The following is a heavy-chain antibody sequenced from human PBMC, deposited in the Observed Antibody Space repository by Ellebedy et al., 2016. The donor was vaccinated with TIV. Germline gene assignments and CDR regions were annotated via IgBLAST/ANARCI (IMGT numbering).Heavy chain of an antibody. Sequence: GGSLRLSRAASGFTFSDFYMIWIRQAPGKGLEWVSYISSDGSLIYYADSVKGRFTISRDNARNSLYLQMNSLRAEDTAIYYCARDTRFIDHQHNWFDPWGQGTLVTVSS. J-gene: IGHJ5*02. CDR2: ISSDGSLI. CDR1: GFTFSDFY. D-gene: IGHD1-14*01. CDR3: ARDTRFIDHQHNWFDP. V-gene: IGHV3-11*01.